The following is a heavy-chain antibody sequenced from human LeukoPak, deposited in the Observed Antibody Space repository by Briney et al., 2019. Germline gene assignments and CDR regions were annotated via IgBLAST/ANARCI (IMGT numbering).Heavy chain of an antibody. V-gene: IGHV3-66*01. D-gene: IGHD5-18*01. CDR3: AKDQAPGDTAIPDY. CDR2: IYSGGST. J-gene: IGHJ4*02. CDR1: GFTVGSNY. Sequence: GGSLRLSCAASGFTVGSNYMSWVRQAPGKGLEWVSVIYSGGSTYYADSVKGRFTISRDNSKNTLYLQMNSLRAEDTAVYYCAKDQAPGDTAIPDYWGQGTLVTVSS.